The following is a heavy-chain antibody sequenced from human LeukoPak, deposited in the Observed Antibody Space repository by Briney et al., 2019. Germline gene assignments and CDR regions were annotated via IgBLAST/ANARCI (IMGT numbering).Heavy chain of an antibody. CDR3: ARDNSNYDDAFDI. J-gene: IGHJ3*02. CDR2: IYYGGST. CDR1: GGSLSSGSYY. D-gene: IGHD4-11*01. V-gene: IGHV4-30-4*08. Sequence: PSQTLSLTCTVSGGSLSSGSYYWSWIRQPPGKGLEWIGYIYYGGSTYYNPSLKSRVTISVDTSKNQFSLKLSSVTAADTAVYYCARDNSNYDDAFDIWGQGTMVTVSS.